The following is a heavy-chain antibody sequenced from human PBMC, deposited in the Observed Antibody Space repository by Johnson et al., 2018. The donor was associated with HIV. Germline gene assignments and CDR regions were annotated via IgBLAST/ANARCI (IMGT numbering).Heavy chain of an antibody. D-gene: IGHD6-13*01. CDR1: GFTFSDYY. V-gene: IGHV3-30*03. J-gene: IGHJ3*02. CDR3: ARVEAAAGLAFDI. CDR2: ISYDGSKM. Sequence: QVQLVESGGGLIQPGGSLRLSCAASGFTFSDYYMSWIRQAPGKGLEWVADISYDGSKMSYANSVKGRFTISRDNSKNTLYLQMNSLRAEDTAVYYCARVEAAAGLAFDIWGQGTMVTVSS.